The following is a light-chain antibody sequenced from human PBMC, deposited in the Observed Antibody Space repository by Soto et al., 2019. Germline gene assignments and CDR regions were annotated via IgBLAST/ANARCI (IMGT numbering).Light chain of an antibody. J-gene: IGKJ4*01. CDR1: QGITYY. Sequence: DIQMTQSPSSLSASVGDRVTITCRASQGITYYLAWYQQKPGKVPQLLIYAGSTLQSGVPYRFSGGGSGADLTLTISRLQPEDVATYYCQNYNSAPLTCGGGTKVDIK. CDR3: QNYNSAPLT. CDR2: AGS. V-gene: IGKV1-27*01.